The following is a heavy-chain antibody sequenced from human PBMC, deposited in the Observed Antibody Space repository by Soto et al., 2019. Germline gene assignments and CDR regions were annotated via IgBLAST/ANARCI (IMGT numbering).Heavy chain of an antibody. CDR1: GGSISSYY. CDR2: IYYSGST. D-gene: IGHD6-13*01. J-gene: IGHJ6*03. Sequence: SETLSLTCTVSGGSISSYYWSWIRQPPGKGLEWIGYIYYSGSTNYNPSLKSRVTISVDTSKNQFSLKLSSVTAADTAVYYCARVSEDSSSWISYYYYYMDVWGKGTTVTVSS. V-gene: IGHV4-59*01. CDR3: ARVSEDSSSWISYYYYYMDV.